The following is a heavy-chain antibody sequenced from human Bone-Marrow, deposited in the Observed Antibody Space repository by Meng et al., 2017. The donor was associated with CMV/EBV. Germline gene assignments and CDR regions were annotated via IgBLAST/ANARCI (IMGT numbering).Heavy chain of an antibody. D-gene: IGHD1-26*01. CDR1: GYSFTSYW. V-gene: IGHV5-51*01. J-gene: IGHJ4*02. Sequence: KGSSKGSGYSFTSYWIGWVRQMPGKGLEWMGIIYPGDSDTRYSLSFQGQVTISADKSISTAYLQWSSLKASDTAMYYCARHVGATYYFDYWGQGTLVTVSS. CDR3: ARHVGATYYFDY. CDR2: IYPGDSDT.